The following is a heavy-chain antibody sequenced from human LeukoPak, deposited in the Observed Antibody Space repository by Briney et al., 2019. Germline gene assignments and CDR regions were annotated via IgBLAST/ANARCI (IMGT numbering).Heavy chain of an antibody. CDR3: ARSGRGSYWYFDL. J-gene: IGHJ2*01. CDR2: IKQDGSEK. Sequence: GGSLRLSCAASGFTFSSYWMSWVRQAPGKGLEWVANIKQDGSEKYYVDSVKGRFTISRDNAKNSLYLQMNSLRAEDTAVYYCARSGRGSYWYFDLWGRGTLVTVSS. D-gene: IGHD2-15*01. V-gene: IGHV3-7*01. CDR1: GFTFSSYW.